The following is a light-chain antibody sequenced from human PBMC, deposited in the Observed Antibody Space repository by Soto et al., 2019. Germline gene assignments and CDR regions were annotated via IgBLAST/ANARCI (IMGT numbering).Light chain of an antibody. V-gene: IGKV3-15*01. CDR3: QQYYQWPSYT. CDR2: GAS. Sequence: EIVMTQSPATLSVSPGERATLSCRASQSVSSNLAWYQQKPGQAPRFLIYGASTRATGIPARFSGSGSGTEFTLTISSLQSEDFAVYYCQQYYQWPSYTFGQGTK. J-gene: IGKJ2*01. CDR1: QSVSSN.